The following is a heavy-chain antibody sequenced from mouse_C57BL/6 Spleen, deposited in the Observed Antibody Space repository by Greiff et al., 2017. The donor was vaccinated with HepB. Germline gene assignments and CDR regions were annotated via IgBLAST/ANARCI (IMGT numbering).Heavy chain of an antibody. CDR1: GYAFSSSW. CDR3: ARRGYSNPYYYAMDY. D-gene: IGHD2-5*01. Sequence: QVQLQQSGPELVKPGASVKISCKASGYAFSSSWMNWVKQRPGKGLEWIGRIYPGDGDTNYNGKFKGKATLTADKSSSTAYMQLSSLTSEDSAVYFCARRGYSNPYYYAMDYGGQGTSVTVSS. CDR2: IYPGDGDT. V-gene: IGHV1-82*01. J-gene: IGHJ4*01.